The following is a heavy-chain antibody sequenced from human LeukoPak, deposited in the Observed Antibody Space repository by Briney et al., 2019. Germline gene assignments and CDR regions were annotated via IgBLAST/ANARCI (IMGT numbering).Heavy chain of an antibody. J-gene: IGHJ5*02. CDR2: IYYSGST. Sequence: PSETLSLTCTVSGGSISSGGYYWSWIRQHPGKGLEWIGYIYYSGSTYYNPSLKSRVTISVDTSKNQFSLKLSSVTAADTAVYYCATPLYCSGGSCHWFDPWGQGTLVTVSS. V-gene: IGHV4-31*03. CDR3: ATPLYCSGGSCHWFDP. CDR1: GGSISSGGYY. D-gene: IGHD2-15*01.